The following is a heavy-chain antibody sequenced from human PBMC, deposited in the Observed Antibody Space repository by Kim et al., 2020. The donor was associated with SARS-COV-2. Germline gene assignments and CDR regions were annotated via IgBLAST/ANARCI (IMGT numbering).Heavy chain of an antibody. D-gene: IGHD3-22*01. CDR3: ARESYDSSGYLKIDS. V-gene: IGHV3-21*01. Sequence: GGSLRLSCAASGFPFSDYTLNWVRQAPGKGLEWLSSISTGSSYIYYADSLTGRFTISRDNAKNSLYLQMNSLRAEDTAVYYCARESYDSSGYLKIDSWG. CDR1: GFPFSDYT. J-gene: IGHJ5*01. CDR2: ISTGSSYI.